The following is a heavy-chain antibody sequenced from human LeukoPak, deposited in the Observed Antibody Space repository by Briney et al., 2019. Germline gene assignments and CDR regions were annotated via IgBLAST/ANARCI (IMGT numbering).Heavy chain of an antibody. D-gene: IGHD3-22*01. CDR1: GGSFSGYY. V-gene: IGHV4-34*01. CDR3: ARRARAYYYVSSGYYYP. CDR2: INHARST. Sequence: SETLSLTCVVYGGSFSGYYWSWIRQPPGKGLEWIGEINHARSTNYNPSLKSRVTFSVDTSKNQFSLKLSSVTAADTAVYYCARRARAYYYVSSGYYYPWGQGTLVTVSS. J-gene: IGHJ5*02.